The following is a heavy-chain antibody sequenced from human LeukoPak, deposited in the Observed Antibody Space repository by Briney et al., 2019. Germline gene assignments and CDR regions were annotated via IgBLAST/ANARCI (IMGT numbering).Heavy chain of an antibody. Sequence: PGGSLRLSCAASGFTFSSYGMHWVRQAPGKGLEWVAVTSYDGSNKYYADSVKGRFTIYRDNSKNKLYLQMNSLRAEDTAVYYCAKEGREDGDYPYGMDVWGQGTTVTVSS. V-gene: IGHV3-30*18. CDR2: TSYDGSNK. CDR1: GFTFSSYG. CDR3: AKEGREDGDYPYGMDV. J-gene: IGHJ6*02. D-gene: IGHD4-17*01.